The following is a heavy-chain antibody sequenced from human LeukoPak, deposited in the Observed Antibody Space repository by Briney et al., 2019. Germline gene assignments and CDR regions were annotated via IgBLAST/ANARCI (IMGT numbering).Heavy chain of an antibody. CDR2: IIPIFGTT. Sequence: SVNVSCKASGGTFSSYAITWVRQAPGQGLEWMGGIIPIFGTTSYAQNFQGRVTITADDSTTTAYIELSSLRSEDTAVYYCARTRSGCSTTNCYPYDMDVWGQGTTVTVSS. D-gene: IGHD2-2*01. CDR3: ARTRSGCSTTNCYPYDMDV. V-gene: IGHV1-69*13. CDR1: GGTFSSYA. J-gene: IGHJ6*02.